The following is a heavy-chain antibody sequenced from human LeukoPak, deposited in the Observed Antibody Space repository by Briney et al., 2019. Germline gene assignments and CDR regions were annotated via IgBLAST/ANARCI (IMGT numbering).Heavy chain of an antibody. CDR2: IYYSGST. D-gene: IGHD6-19*01. Sequence: SETLSLTCTVSGGSISSYYWSWIRQPPGKGLEWIGYIYYSGSTNYNPSHKSRVTISVDTSKNQFSLKLSSVTAADTAVYYCARHSSGWYNYYYGMDVWGQGTTVTVSS. CDR3: ARHSSGWYNYYYGMDV. V-gene: IGHV4-59*01. CDR1: GGSISSYY. J-gene: IGHJ6*02.